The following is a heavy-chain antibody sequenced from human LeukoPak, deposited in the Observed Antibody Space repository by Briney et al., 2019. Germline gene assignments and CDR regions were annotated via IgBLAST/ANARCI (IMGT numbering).Heavy chain of an antibody. J-gene: IGHJ4*02. V-gene: IGHV3-21*01. D-gene: IGHD2-2*01. Sequence: GGSLRLSCAASGFIYSSHSMNWVRQAPGKGPEWVSSISSSGCYIYYAESVKGRFTTSRDNAKNSLYLQMNNLRAEDTAVYYCAREPSIRDIVVVPAAIVYWGQGTLVTVSS. CDR2: ISSSGCYI. CDR1: GFIYSSHS. CDR3: AREPSIRDIVVVPAAIVY.